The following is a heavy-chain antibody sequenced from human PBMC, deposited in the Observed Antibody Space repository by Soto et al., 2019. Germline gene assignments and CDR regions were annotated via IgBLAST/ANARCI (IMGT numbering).Heavy chain of an antibody. Sequence: GASVKVSCKASGYTFTSYGISWVRQAPGQGLGWMGWISAYNGNTNYAQKLQGRVTMTTDTSTSTAYMELRSLRSDDTAVYYCASQTQPRYYDFWSGSETLDVWGQGTTVTVSS. CDR1: GYTFTSYG. J-gene: IGHJ6*02. V-gene: IGHV1-18*01. CDR2: ISAYNGNT. CDR3: ASQTQPRYYDFWSGSETLDV. D-gene: IGHD3-3*01.